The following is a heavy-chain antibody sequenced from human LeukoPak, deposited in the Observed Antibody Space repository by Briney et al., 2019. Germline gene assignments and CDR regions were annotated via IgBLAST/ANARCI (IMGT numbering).Heavy chain of an antibody. CDR1: GFTFSSYA. J-gene: IGHJ4*02. V-gene: IGHV3-23*01. CDR3: AKASGYYYHFDY. Sequence: GGSLRLSCAASGFTFSSYAMSWVRQAPGKGLEWVSAISGSGGSTYYADSVKGRFTISRDNSKNTLYLQMSSLRAEDTAVYYCAKASGYYYHFDYWGQRTLVTVSS. D-gene: IGHD3-22*01. CDR2: ISGSGGST.